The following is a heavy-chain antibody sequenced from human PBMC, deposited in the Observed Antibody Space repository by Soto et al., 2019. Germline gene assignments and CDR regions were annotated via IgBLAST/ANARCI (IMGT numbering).Heavy chain of an antibody. J-gene: IGHJ1*01. CDR1: GFTFSSYA. CDR3: AKVGHSTVAATSAEYFQH. V-gene: IGHV3-23*01. Sequence: EVQLLESGGGLVQPGGSLRLSCAASGFTFSSYAMSWVRQAPGKGLEWVSAISGSGGSTYYADSVKGRFTISRDNSKTTPYLQMNSRRAEDTDGYYCAKVGHSTVAATSAEYFQHWGQGTLVTVSS. D-gene: IGHD2-15*01. CDR2: ISGSGGST.